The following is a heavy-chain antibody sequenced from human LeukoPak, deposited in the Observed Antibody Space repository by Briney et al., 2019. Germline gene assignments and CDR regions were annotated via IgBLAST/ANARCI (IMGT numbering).Heavy chain of an antibody. CDR2: INHSGST. V-gene: IGHV4-34*01. Sequence: SETLSLTCAVYGGSFSGYYWSWIRQPPGKGLEWIGEINHSGSTNYNPSLQSRVTISVDTSKNQFSLKLSSVTAADTAVYYCARSPRGLPNYWGQGTLVTVSS. CDR3: ARSPRGLPNY. D-gene: IGHD3-10*01. J-gene: IGHJ4*02. CDR1: GGSFSGYY.